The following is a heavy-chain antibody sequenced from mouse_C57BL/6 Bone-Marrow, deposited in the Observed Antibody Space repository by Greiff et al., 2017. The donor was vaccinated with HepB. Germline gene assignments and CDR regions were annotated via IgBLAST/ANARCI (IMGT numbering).Heavy chain of an antibody. CDR3: ARSRYFDV. J-gene: IGHJ1*03. CDR2: IYPRSGHT. CDR1: GYTFTSYG. V-gene: IGHV1-81*01. Sequence: VKLMESGAELARPGASVKLSCKASGYTFTSYGVSWVKQRTGQGLEWIGEIYPRSGHTYYNEKFKGKATLTADKSSSTAYMELRSLTSEDSAVYFCARSRYFDVWGTGTTVTVSS.